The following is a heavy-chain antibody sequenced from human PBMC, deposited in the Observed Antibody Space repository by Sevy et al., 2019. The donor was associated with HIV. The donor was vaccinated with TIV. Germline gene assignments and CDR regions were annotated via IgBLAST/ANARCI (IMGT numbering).Heavy chain of an antibody. CDR3: VRVGLGDCSGTNCSPNDY. V-gene: IGHV3-21*01. D-gene: IGHD2-2*01. Sequence: GGSLRLSCAASGFSISGYTMNWVRQAPGKGLEWVSSISSGSSFIYYADSLKGRFTISRDNARNLLYLQMNSLRVEDTAVYYCVRVGLGDCSGTNCSPNDYWGQGTLVTVSS. J-gene: IGHJ4*02. CDR1: GFSISGYT. CDR2: ISSGSSFI.